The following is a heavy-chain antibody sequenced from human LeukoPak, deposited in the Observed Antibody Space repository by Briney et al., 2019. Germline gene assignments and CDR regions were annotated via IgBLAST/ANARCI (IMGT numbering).Heavy chain of an antibody. D-gene: IGHD3-16*01. J-gene: IGHJ4*02. CDR3: ARQGVWYLDY. CDR2: IYTSGST. Sequence: SETLSLTCTVSGGSISSGSYYWSWIRQPAGKGLEWIGRIYTSGSTNYNPSLKSRVTISVDTSKNQFSLKLSSVTAADTAVYYCARQGVWYLDYWGQGTLVTVSS. CDR1: GGSISSGSYY. V-gene: IGHV4-61*02.